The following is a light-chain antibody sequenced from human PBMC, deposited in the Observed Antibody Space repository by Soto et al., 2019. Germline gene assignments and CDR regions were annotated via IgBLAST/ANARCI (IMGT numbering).Light chain of an antibody. Sequence: QSVLTQPASVSGSPRQSITISCTGTSSDVGGYNYVSWYQQHPGKAPKLMIYDVSNRPSGVSNRFSGSKSGNTASLTISGLQAEDEADYYCNSYTSSSTVVFGGGTKLTVL. CDR3: NSYTSSSTVV. V-gene: IGLV2-14*01. CDR1: SSDVGGYNY. J-gene: IGLJ2*01. CDR2: DVS.